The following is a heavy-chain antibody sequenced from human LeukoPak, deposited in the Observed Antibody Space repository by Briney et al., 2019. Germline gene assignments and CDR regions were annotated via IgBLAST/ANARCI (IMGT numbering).Heavy chain of an antibody. D-gene: IGHD6-13*01. CDR2: IISKIDGGTT. CDR3: TTANRSIAAAGTWWGRVDY. V-gene: IGHV3-15*07. CDR1: GFTFSNDW. Sequence: PGGSLRLSCAASGFTFSNDWMNWVRQAPGKGLEWVGRIISKIDGGTTDYAAPVKGRFTISRDDSKNTLYLQMNSLKTEDTAVYYCTTANRSIAAAGTWWGRVDYWGQGTLVTVSS. J-gene: IGHJ4*02.